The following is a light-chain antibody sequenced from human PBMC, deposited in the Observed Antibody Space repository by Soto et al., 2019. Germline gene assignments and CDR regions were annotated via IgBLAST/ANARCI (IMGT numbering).Light chain of an antibody. J-gene: IGLJ3*02. Sequence: QSALTQPASVSGSPGQSITISCTGTSSDVGGYNFVSWYQQHPGKAPRHIIYEVSSRPSGVSYRFSGSKFGNTASLTISGLQAEDEADYYCSSYTLRNTLVLFGGGTKLTVL. CDR1: SSDVGGYNF. CDR3: SSYTLRNTLVL. V-gene: IGLV2-14*01. CDR2: EVS.